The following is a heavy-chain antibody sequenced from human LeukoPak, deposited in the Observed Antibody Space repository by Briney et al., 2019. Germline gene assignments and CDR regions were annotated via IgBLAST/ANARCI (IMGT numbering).Heavy chain of an antibody. CDR1: GGSFSGYY. J-gene: IGHJ4*02. D-gene: IGHD4-11*01. V-gene: IGHV4-34*01. CDR2: INHSGST. Sequence: SETLSLTCAAYGGSFSGYYWSWIRQPPGKGLEWIGEINHSGSTNYNPSLKSRVTISVDTSKNQFSLKLSSVTAADTAVYYCTQRVTSALHFDYWGQGTLVTVSS. CDR3: TQRVTSALHFDY.